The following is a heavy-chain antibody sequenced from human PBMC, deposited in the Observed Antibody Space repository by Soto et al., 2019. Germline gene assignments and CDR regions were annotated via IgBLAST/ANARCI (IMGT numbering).Heavy chain of an antibody. CDR2: ISYDGSNK. V-gene: IGHV3-30*18. J-gene: IGHJ4*02. CDR3: AKSQDDYGDYVEY. CDR1: GFTFSSYG. Sequence: QVQLVESGGGVVQPGRSLRLSCAASGFTFSSYGMHWVRQAPGKGLEWVAVISYDGSNKYYADSVKGRFTISRDNSKNTLYLQMNSLRAEDTAVDYCAKSQDDYGDYVEYWGQGTLVTVSS. D-gene: IGHD4-17*01.